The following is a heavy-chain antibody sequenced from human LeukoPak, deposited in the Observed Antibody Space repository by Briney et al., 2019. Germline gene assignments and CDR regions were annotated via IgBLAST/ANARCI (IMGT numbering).Heavy chain of an antibody. CDR3: ARMYSGTSYYFDF. CDR1: GVSISDYH. V-gene: IGHV4-59*01. CDR2: FSYSGST. J-gene: IGHJ4*02. Sequence: SETLSLTCSVSGVSISDYHWIWIRQPPAKGLEWMGYFSYSGSTRYNPSLKGRVTMSVDTSKNQFSLRLISVAAADTAVYYCARMYSGTSYYFDFWGQGTLVTVSS. D-gene: IGHD1-26*01.